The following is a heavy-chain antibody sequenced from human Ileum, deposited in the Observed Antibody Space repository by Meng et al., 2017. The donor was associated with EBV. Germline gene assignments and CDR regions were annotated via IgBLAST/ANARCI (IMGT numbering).Heavy chain of an antibody. Sequence: VHGVAAAVGARNHAPSGKISCNASGATFSIYSISWVRQAPGQWLGWMGGIIPHFDTANYAQKIQGRGTITADKSTGTAYMVLSSLRSEDTAIYYCARGGDSSGWYWYFDYWGQGTLVTVSS. V-gene: IGHV1-69*06. D-gene: IGHD6-19*01. CDR2: IIPHFDTA. J-gene: IGHJ4*02. CDR1: GATFSIYS. CDR3: ARGGDSSGWYWYFDY.